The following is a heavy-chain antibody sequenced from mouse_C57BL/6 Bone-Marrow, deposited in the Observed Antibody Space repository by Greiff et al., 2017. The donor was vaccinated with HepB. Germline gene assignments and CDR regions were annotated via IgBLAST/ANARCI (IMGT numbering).Heavy chain of an antibody. J-gene: IGHJ3*01. CDR2: IYPGDGDT. Sequence: QVQLQQSGPELVKPGASVKISCKASGYAFSSSWMNWVKQRPGKGLEWIGRIYPGDGDTNYNGKFKGKATLTADKSSSTAYMQLSSLTSEDSAVYFCAREDGSSTFAYWGQGTLVTVSA. D-gene: IGHD1-1*01. CDR3: AREDGSSTFAY. CDR1: GYAFSSSW. V-gene: IGHV1-82*01.